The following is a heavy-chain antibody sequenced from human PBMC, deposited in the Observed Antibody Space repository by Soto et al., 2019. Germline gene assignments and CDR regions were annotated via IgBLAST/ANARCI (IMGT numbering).Heavy chain of an antibody. Sequence: GGSLRLSCSASGFTFSSYAMHWVRQAPGKGLEYVSAISSNGGSTYYADSVKGRFTISRDNSKNTLYLQMSSLRAEDTAVYYCLKDVLLWFGELLPHSWYFDYWGQGTLVTVSS. D-gene: IGHD3-10*01. CDR1: GFTFSSYA. J-gene: IGHJ4*02. CDR2: ISSNGGST. CDR3: LKDVLLWFGELLPHSWYFDY. V-gene: IGHV3-64D*08.